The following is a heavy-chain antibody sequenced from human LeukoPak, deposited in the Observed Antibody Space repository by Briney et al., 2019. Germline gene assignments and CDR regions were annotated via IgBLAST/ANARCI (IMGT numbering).Heavy chain of an antibody. CDR2: IYYSGST. CDR1: GGSISSSSYY. V-gene: IGHV4-39*01. D-gene: IGHD3-10*01. Sequence: SETLSLTCTVSGGSISSSSYYWGWIRQPPGKGLEWIGSIYYSGSTYYNPSLKSRVTISVDTPKNQFSLKLSSVTAADTAVYYCARQELRVDYWGQGTLVTVSS. CDR3: ARQELRVDY. J-gene: IGHJ4*02.